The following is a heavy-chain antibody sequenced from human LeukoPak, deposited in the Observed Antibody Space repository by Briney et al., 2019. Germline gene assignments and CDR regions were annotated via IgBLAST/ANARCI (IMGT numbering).Heavy chain of an antibody. D-gene: IGHD3-16*01. CDR2: ISYDGSNK. CDR3: AGRGTKFDY. Sequence: PGGSLRLSCATSGFTFSSNWMSWVRQAPGKGLEWVAVISYDGSNKYYADSVKGRFTISRDNSKNTLYLQMNSLRAEDTAVYYCAGRGTKFDYWGQGTLVTVSS. J-gene: IGHJ4*02. V-gene: IGHV3-30*03. CDR1: GFTFSSNW.